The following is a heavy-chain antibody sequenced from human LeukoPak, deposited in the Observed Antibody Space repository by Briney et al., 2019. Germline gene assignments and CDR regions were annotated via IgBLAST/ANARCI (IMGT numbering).Heavy chain of an antibody. Sequence: GSLRLSCAASGFSVRSNYMSWVRQAPGKRLESVAVIHGGGTTLYADSVKGRFTISRDDSKNTLSLQMNSLRDEDTALYYCVKSYSGWTGQSWGQGTQVTVSS. CDR1: GFSVRSNY. CDR3: VKSYSGWTGQS. D-gene: IGHD6-19*01. CDR2: IHGGGTT. V-gene: IGHV3-66*01. J-gene: IGHJ5*02.